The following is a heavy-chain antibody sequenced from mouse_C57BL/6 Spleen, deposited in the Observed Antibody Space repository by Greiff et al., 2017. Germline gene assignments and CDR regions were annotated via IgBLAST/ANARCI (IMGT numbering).Heavy chain of an antibody. J-gene: IGHJ2*01. V-gene: IGHV1-66*01. D-gene: IGHD1-1*01. Sequence: QVQLQQSGPELVKPGASVKISCKASGYSFTSYYIHWVKQRPGQGLEWIGWIYPGSGNTKYNEKFKGKATLTADTSSSTSYLQLSSLTSEDSAVYYCARSDYYGSTDFDYWGQGTPLTVSS. CDR1: GYSFTSYY. CDR3: ARSDYYGSTDFDY. CDR2: IYPGSGNT.